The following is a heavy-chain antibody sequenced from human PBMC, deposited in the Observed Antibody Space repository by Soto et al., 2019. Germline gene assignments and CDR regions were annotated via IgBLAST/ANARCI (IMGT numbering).Heavy chain of an antibody. CDR1: GYSFTSLD. V-gene: IGHV1-8*01. D-gene: IGHD1-26*01. J-gene: IGHJ4*02. CDR2: MEPSTGRT. CDR3: ARGVSAGVDY. Sequence: KISCKGSGYSFTSLDINWVRQTAGQGLEWMGWMEPSTGRTGYAQKFQGRVTMTRDTSINTAYMELTTLTSDDTAFYYCARGVSAGVDYWAQGTLVPVSS.